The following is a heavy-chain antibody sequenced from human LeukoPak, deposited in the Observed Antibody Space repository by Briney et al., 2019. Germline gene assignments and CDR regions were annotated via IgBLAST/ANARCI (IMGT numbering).Heavy chain of an antibody. Sequence: PSETLSLTCTVSGGSISSGDYYWSWIRQPPGKGLEWIGYIYYSGSTYYTPSLRGRVTISVDTSKNQFSLNLSSVTAADTAVYYCARGQYYDFWSGYYNRWFDPWGQGTLVTVSS. CDR1: GGSISSGDYY. CDR2: IYYSGST. J-gene: IGHJ5*02. V-gene: IGHV4-30-4*01. D-gene: IGHD3-3*01. CDR3: ARGQYYDFWSGYYNRWFDP.